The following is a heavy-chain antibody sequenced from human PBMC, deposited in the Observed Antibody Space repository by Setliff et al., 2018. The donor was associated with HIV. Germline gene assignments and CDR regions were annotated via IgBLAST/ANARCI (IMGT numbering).Heavy chain of an antibody. CDR1: SDFFSSDYY. J-gene: IGHJ4*02. Sequence: CSDFFSSDYYWGWIRQSPGKGLEWIGSFYYSGSANYNPSLKSRVSISVDTSKNQFSLKLSSVTAADTAVYYCARGTLYYDYVWGTPFPFDYWGQGTLVTVSS. D-gene: IGHD3-16*01. CDR3: ARGTLYYDYVWGTPFPFDY. V-gene: IGHV4-38-2*01. CDR2: FYYSGSA.